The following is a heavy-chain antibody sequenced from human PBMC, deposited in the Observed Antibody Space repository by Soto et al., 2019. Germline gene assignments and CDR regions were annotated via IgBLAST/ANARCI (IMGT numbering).Heavy chain of an antibody. CDR3: ARGIVVGYYWDFDL. V-gene: IGHV4-34*01. J-gene: IGHJ2*01. CDR1: GGSFSGYY. Sequence: QVQLQQWGAGLLKPSETLSLTCAVYGGSFSGYYWSWIRQPPGQGLEWMGEISHSGSTTYNPALKSRVTISVDTSKHQFSLRLGCMTAAYTAVYYCARGIVVGYYWDFDLWGRGTLVTVSS. CDR2: ISHSGST. D-gene: IGHD2-15*01.